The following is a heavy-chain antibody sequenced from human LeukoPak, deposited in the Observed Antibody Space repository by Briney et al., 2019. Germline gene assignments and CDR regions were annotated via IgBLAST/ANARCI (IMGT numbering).Heavy chain of an antibody. CDR3: ATQYCGSDCYSDLYYYYYMDV. D-gene: IGHD2-21*02. V-gene: IGHV1-46*01. Sequence: ASVTVSCKASGYTFTSYYMHWVRQAPGQGLEWMGIINPSGCSTSYAQKFQGRVTITRDMSTSTVYMELSSLRSEDTAVYYCATQYCGSDCYSDLYYYYYMDVWGKGTTVTVSS. CDR1: GYTFTSYY. CDR2: INPSGCST. J-gene: IGHJ6*03.